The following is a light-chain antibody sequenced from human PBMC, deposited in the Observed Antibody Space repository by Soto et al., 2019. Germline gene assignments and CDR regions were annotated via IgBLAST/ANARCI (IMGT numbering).Light chain of an antibody. CDR2: GAS. V-gene: IGKV3-20*01. CDR1: QSVSSSY. Sequence: EIVLTQSPGTLSLSPGERATLSCRASQSVSSSYLAWYQQKPGQAPRLLIYGASSRANGIPDRFSGSGSGTDFTLTISRLEPEDFAVYYCQQYGSSPPRTFGQGTKVDIK. CDR3: QQYGSSPPRT. J-gene: IGKJ1*01.